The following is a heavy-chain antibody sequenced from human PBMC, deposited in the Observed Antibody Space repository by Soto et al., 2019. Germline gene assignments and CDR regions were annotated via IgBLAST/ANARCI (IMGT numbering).Heavy chain of an antibody. CDR2: ISYSGST. D-gene: IGHD6-19*01. J-gene: IGHJ4*01. CDR3: ARVHVMVVAGSTFDY. V-gene: IGHV4-59*08. CDR1: GGSISSYY. Sequence: SETLSLTCTVSGGSISSYYWIWIRQPPGKGLEWIGYISYSGSTNYNPSLKSRPTISVDTSKNQFSLKLTSVTAADTAVYYCARVHVMVVAGSTFDYWGHGTLVTVSS.